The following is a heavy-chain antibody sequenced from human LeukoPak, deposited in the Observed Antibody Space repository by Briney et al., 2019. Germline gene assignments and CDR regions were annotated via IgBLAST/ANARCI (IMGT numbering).Heavy chain of an antibody. J-gene: IGHJ6*02. CDR1: GFNFRGYG. CDR2: ISYEGSKK. V-gene: IGHV3-30*18. Sequence: QTGGSLRLSGAASGFNFRGYGMHWVRQAPGKGLEWVAVISYEGSKKYYADSVKGRFTISRDNSKNTLYLQMNSLRAEDTALYYCAKEGCGVDCYYYYGMDVWGQGTTVTVSS. CDR3: AKEGCGVDCYYYYGMDV. D-gene: IGHD2-21*02.